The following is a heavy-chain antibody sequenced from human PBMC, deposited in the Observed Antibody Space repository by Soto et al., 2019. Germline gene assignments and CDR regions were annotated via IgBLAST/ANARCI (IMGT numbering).Heavy chain of an antibody. CDR3: ARDRSSGSYYYGMDV. D-gene: IGHD6-19*01. CDR1: GFTFSSYS. V-gene: IGHV3-21*01. J-gene: IGHJ6*02. Sequence: EVQLVESGGGLVKPGGSLRLSCAASGFTFSSYSMNWVRQAPGKGLEWVSSISSSSSYIYYADSGKGRFTISRDNAKNSLYLQMNSLRAEDTAVYYCARDRSSGSYYYGMDVWGQGTTVTVSS. CDR2: ISSSSSYI.